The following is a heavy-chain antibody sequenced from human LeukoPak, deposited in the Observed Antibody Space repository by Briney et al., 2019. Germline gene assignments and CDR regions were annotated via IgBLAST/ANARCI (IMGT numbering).Heavy chain of an antibody. CDR3: ARERYSSGWYSFDY. CDR1: GFTFSSYW. D-gene: IGHD6-19*01. J-gene: IGHJ4*02. CDR2: IKQDGSEK. V-gene: IGHV3-7*01. Sequence: PGGSLRLSCAVSGFTFSSYWMSWVRQAPGKGLEWVANIKQDGSEKYYVDSVKGRFTISRDNAKNSLYLQMNSLRAEDTAVYYCARERYSSGWYSFDYWGQGTLVTVSS.